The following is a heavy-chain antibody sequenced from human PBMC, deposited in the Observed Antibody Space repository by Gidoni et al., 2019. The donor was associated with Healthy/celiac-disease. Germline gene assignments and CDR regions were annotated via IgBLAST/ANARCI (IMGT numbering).Heavy chain of an antibody. V-gene: IGHV3-48*03. J-gene: IGHJ6*02. CDR3: ARVRTIFGVVYYYGMDV. D-gene: IGHD3-3*01. CDR2: ISSSGSTI. CDR1: GFTFSSYE. Sequence: EVQLVESGGGLVQPGGSLRLSCAASGFTFSSYEMNWVRQAPGKGLGWVSYISSSGSTIYYADSVKGRFTISRDNAKNSLYLQMNSLRAEDTAVYYCARVRTIFGVVYYYGMDVWGQGTTVTVSS.